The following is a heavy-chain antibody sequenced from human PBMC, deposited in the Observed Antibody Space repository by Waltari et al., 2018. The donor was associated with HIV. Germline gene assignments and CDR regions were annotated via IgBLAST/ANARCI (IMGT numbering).Heavy chain of an antibody. V-gene: IGHV4-59*01. CDR3: ARNGGSSYAYYFDY. D-gene: IGHD3-16*01. CDR2: IYYSGSATYT. CDR1: PGSFTGFY. Sequence: QVQLQESGPGLVRPSETLSLTCTVPPGSFTGFYWSWVRQSPGKGLEWIGYIYYSGSATYTSYNPSLKSRVTISLDTSKKQFSLRLSSVTAADTATYSCARNGGSSYAYYFDYWGQGTLVNVSS. J-gene: IGHJ4*02.